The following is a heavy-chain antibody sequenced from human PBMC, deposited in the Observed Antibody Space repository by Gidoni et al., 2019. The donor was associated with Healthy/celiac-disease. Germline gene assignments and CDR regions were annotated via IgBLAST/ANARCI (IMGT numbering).Heavy chain of an antibody. J-gene: IGHJ4*02. Sequence: EVQLVESGGGLIKPGGSLRLTCAASGFTVSSNYMSWVRQAPGKGLAWVSVIYSGGSTYYADSVQGRFTISRDNSKNTLYLQMNSLRAAATAVYYCARGAVRNLDFDSWGQGTLVTVSS. D-gene: IGHD1-1*01. CDR1: GFTVSSNY. CDR3: ARGAVRNLDFDS. V-gene: IGHV3-53*01. CDR2: IYSGGST.